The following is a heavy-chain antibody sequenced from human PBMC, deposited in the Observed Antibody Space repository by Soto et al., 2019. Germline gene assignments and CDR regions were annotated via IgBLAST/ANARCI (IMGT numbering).Heavy chain of an antibody. D-gene: IGHD3-10*01. Sequence: GGSLRLSCAASGFTFSGYGMHWVRQAPGKGLEWVAVISYDGSNKFYADSVKGRFTISRDNSKNTLYLQMNSLRAEDTAVYYCAKGYGSGSYYPNWYFDLWGRGTLVTVSS. CDR2: ISYDGSNK. J-gene: IGHJ2*01. V-gene: IGHV3-30*18. CDR1: GFTFSGYG. CDR3: AKGYGSGSYYPNWYFDL.